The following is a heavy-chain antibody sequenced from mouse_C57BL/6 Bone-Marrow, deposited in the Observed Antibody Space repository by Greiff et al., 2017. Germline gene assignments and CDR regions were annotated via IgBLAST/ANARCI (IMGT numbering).Heavy chain of an antibody. CDR3: ARSPYYYGSSGDFDY. V-gene: IGHV1-59*01. D-gene: IGHD1-1*01. CDR2: IDPSDSYT. J-gene: IGHJ2*01. Sequence: VKLMESGAELVRPGTSVKLSCKASGYTFTSYWMHWVKQRPGQGLEWIGVIDPSDSYTNYNQKFKGKATLTVDTSSSTAYMQLSSLTSEDSAVYYCARSPYYYGSSGDFDYWGQGTTLTVSS. CDR1: GYTFTSYW.